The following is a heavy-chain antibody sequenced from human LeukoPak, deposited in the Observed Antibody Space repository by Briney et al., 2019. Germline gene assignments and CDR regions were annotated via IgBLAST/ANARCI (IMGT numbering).Heavy chain of an antibody. D-gene: IGHD2-21*01. Sequence: GGSLRLSCAASGFTFSSYSMNWVRQAPGKGLEWVSSISSSSYIYYADSVKGRFTISRDNAKNSLYLQMNSLRAEDTAVYYCARAGEFLYYFDYWGQGTLVTVSS. CDR3: ARAGEFLYYFDY. J-gene: IGHJ4*02. V-gene: IGHV3-21*01. CDR2: ISSSSYI. CDR1: GFTFSSYS.